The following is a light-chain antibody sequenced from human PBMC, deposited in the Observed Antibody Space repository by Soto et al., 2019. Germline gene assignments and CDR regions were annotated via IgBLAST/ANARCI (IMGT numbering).Light chain of an antibody. CDR2: AAS. CDR1: QGISSC. CDR3: QQVNSVPWT. Sequence: DIQMTQSPSSVSASVGDRVTITCRASQGISSCLAWYQQKPGKAPKLLIYAASSLQSGVPSRFRGSGSGPAFILTISSRQPKDFATYYSQQVNSVPWTLGQGTRVKIK. J-gene: IGKJ1*01. V-gene: IGKV1-12*01.